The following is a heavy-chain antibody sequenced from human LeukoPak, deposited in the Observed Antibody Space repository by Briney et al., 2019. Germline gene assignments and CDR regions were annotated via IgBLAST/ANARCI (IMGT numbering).Heavy chain of an antibody. D-gene: IGHD1-26*01. Sequence: SETLSLTCTVSGGSISSYYWSWIRQPAGKGLEWIGRIYTGGSTYYNPSLKSRVTISLDTSKNQFSLELTSVTAADTAVYYCARDPGIVGATVFDYWGQGTLVTVSS. J-gene: IGHJ4*02. CDR3: ARDPGIVGATVFDY. CDR1: GGSISSYY. V-gene: IGHV4-4*07. CDR2: IYTGGST.